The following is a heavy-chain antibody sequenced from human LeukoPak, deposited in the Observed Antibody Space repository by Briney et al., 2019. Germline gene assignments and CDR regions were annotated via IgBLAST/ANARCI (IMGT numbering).Heavy chain of an antibody. Sequence: PSQTLSLTCTVSGGSISSGSYYWSWIRQPAGTGLEWIGRIYTSGSTSYNPSLKSRVTISVDTSKNQFSLKLSSVTAADTAVYYCARDGNWNYDYWGQGTLVTVSS. CDR1: GGSISSGSYY. CDR3: ARDGNWNYDY. D-gene: IGHD1-1*01. CDR2: IYTSGST. J-gene: IGHJ4*02. V-gene: IGHV4-61*02.